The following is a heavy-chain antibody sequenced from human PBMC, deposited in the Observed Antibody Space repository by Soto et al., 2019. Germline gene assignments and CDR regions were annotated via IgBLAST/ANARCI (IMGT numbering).Heavy chain of an antibody. V-gene: IGHV3-30*03. Sequence: VPLVESGGGVVQPGRSLRLSCAASGFTFSSYGMHWVRQAPGKGLEWVAVISYDGSNKYYADSVKGRFTISRDNSKNTLYLQMNSLRAEDTAVYYCATGRYYDILTGYQPFDYWGQGTLVTVSS. CDR3: ATGRYYDILTGYQPFDY. J-gene: IGHJ4*02. D-gene: IGHD3-9*01. CDR2: ISYDGSNK. CDR1: GFTFSSYG.